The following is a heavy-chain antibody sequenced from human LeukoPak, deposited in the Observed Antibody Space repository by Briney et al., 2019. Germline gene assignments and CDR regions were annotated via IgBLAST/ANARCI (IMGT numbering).Heavy chain of an antibody. CDR3: AGGGIAAAGTYYYYYMDV. J-gene: IGHJ6*03. D-gene: IGHD6-13*01. CDR2: IYYSGST. Sequence: PSETLSLTCTVSGGSISNKYWSWIRQPPGKGLEWIGYIYYSGSTNYNPSLKSRVTILVDTSKNQFSLKLSSVTAADTAVYYCAGGGIAAAGTYYYYYMDVWGKGTTVTISS. V-gene: IGHV4-59*12. CDR1: GGSISNKY.